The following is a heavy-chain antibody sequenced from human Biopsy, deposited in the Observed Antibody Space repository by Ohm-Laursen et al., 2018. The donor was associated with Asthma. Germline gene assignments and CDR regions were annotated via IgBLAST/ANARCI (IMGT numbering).Heavy chain of an antibody. D-gene: IGHD3-3*01. J-gene: IGHJ6*02. V-gene: IGHV3-30*18. Sequence: SLRLSCAASGFSFSEFVMHWVRQAPGKGLEWVAVISYDGSNKYYADSVKGRFTISRDNSKNTLYLQMNSLRAEDTAVYYCAKDTEGRYDFWGGLSYNYYGMDVWGQGTTVTVSS. CDR3: AKDTEGRYDFWGGLSYNYYGMDV. CDR2: ISYDGSNK. CDR1: GFSFSEFV.